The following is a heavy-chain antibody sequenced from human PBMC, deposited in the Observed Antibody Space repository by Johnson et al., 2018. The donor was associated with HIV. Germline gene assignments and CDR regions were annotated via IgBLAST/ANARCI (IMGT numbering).Heavy chain of an antibody. CDR2: MWYDGSNK. D-gene: IGHD3-10*01. Sequence: VQLLESGGGVVQPGRSLRLSCAASGFTFSSYAMHWVRQAPGKGLQWVAGMWYDGSNKYYADSVKGRFTISRENAKNSLYLQMNSLRAEDTAVFYCARAISAFGGVSAFDIWGQGTMVTVSS. J-gene: IGHJ3*02. CDR3: ARAISAFGGVSAFDI. V-gene: IGHV3-33*08. CDR1: GFTFSSYA.